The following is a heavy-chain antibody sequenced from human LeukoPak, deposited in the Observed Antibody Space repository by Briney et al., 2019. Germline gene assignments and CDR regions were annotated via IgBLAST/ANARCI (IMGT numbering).Heavy chain of an antibody. CDR2: IYYTGST. V-gene: IGHV4-39*01. CDR3: ARHVYTYGELPYYFDY. D-gene: IGHD1-26*01. CDR1: GGSISNSNYY. J-gene: IGHJ4*02. Sequence: PSETLSLTCSVSGGSISNSNYYWGWIRQPPGKGLEWIASIYYTGSTYYNPSLKSRVTISVDTSKNQCSLRLSSVTAADTAMFYCARHVYTYGELPYYFDYWGQGTLVSVSS.